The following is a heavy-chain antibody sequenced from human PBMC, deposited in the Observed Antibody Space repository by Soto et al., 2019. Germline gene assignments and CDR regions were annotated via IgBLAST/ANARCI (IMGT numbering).Heavy chain of an antibody. V-gene: IGHV1-58*01. Sequence: ASVKVSCQASGFTFTSSAVQWVGQARGQRLEWIGWIVVGSGNTNYAQKFQERVTINRDMSTSTAYMELSSLRSDDTAVYYCAAGGGYSSGWPTYYYYYGMDVWGQGTTVTVSS. J-gene: IGHJ6*02. D-gene: IGHD6-19*01. CDR3: AAGGGYSSGWPTYYYYYGMDV. CDR1: GFTFTSSA. CDR2: IVVGSGNT.